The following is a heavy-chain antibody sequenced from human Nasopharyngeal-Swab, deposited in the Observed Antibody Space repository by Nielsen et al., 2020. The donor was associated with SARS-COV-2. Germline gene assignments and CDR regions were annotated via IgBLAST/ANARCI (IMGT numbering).Heavy chain of an antibody. D-gene: IGHD5-24*01. J-gene: IGHJ3*02. CDR1: GGSISSYY. CDR3: ARAPDGYNWKTDAFDI. V-gene: IGHV4-59*01. CDR2: IYYSGST. Sequence: SETLSLTYTVSGGSISSYYWSWIRQPPGKGLEWIGYIYYSGSTNYNPSLKSRVTISVDTSKNQFSLKLSSVTAADTAVYYCARAPDGYNWKTDAFDIWGQGIMVTVSS.